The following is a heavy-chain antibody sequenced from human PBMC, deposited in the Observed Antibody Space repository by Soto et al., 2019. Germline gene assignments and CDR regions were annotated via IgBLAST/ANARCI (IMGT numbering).Heavy chain of an antibody. Sequence: QVQLQESGPGLVKPSQTLSLTCTVSGGSISSGGYYWSWIRQHPGKGLEWIGYIYYSGSTYYNPSLKSRATISVETSKNQSSLELSSVTAADTAVYYCASMVTTRSRYFQHWGQGTLVTVSS. D-gene: IGHD4-17*01. V-gene: IGHV4-31*03. J-gene: IGHJ1*01. CDR1: GGSISSGGYY. CDR2: IYYSGST. CDR3: ASMVTTRSRYFQH.